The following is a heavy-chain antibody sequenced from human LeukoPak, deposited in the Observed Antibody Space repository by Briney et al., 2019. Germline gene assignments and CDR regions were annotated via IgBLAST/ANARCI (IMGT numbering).Heavy chain of an antibody. CDR3: ARVSRGSGTYYFDY. V-gene: IGHV4-59*01. CDR2: IYYSGTT. J-gene: IGHJ4*02. Sequence: SETLSLTCTVSGGSISSYYWSWIRLPPGKGLEWIGYIYYSGTTNYNPSLKSRVTISVDTSKSQFSLKLSSVTAADTAVYYRARVSRGSGTYYFDYWGQGTLVTVSS. CDR1: GGSISSYY. D-gene: IGHD1-26*01.